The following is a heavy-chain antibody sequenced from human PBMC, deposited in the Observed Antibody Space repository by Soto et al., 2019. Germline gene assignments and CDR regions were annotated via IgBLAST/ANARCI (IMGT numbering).Heavy chain of an antibody. CDR1: GGSISSYY. Sequence: PSETLSLTCTVSGGSISSYYWSWIRQPPGKGLEWIGYIYYTGTTNYNPSLKSRVTMSVDTSKNQFSLKLSSVTAADTAVYYCARDGGDERIFDSCGPGTLVTVSS. J-gene: IGHJ4*02. D-gene: IGHD2-21*02. CDR2: IYYTGTT. V-gene: IGHV4-59*01. CDR3: ARDGGDERIFDS.